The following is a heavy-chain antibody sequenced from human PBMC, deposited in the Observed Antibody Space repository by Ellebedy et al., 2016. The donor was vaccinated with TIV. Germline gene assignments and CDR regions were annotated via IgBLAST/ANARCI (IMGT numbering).Heavy chain of an antibody. Sequence: GESLKISCATSGFTFNSYALAWVRQTPGKGLEWVSVSMESGASTFYSDSVKGRFIISRDKSKNTLYLQMNRLRVDDTAMYYCAGPLTGPLNWGQGTLVTVSS. CDR1: GFTFNSYA. CDR3: AGPLTGPLN. CDR2: SMESGAST. D-gene: IGHD3-9*01. V-gene: IGHV3-23*01. J-gene: IGHJ4*02.